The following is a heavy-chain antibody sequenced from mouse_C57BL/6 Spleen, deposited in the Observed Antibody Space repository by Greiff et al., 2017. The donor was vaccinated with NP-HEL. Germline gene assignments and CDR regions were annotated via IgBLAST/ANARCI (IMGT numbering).Heavy chain of an antibody. D-gene: IGHD3-2*02. V-gene: IGHV1-82*01. Sequence: QVQLQQSGPELVKPGASVKISCKASGYAFSSSWMNWVKQRPGKGLEWIGRIYPGDGDTNYNGKFKGKATLTADKSSSTAYMQLSSLTSEDSAVYFCARGGDSSVYDAMDYWGQGTSVTVSS. CDR3: ARGGDSSVYDAMDY. J-gene: IGHJ4*01. CDR2: IYPGDGDT. CDR1: GYAFSSSW.